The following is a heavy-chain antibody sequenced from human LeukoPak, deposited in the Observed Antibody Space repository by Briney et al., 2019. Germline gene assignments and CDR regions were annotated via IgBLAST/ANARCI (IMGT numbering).Heavy chain of an antibody. V-gene: IGHV1-8*03. J-gene: IGHJ6*03. CDR1: GYTFTSYY. D-gene: IGHD3-3*01. CDR3: ARERSGYSYIAYYYYYMDV. Sequence: ASVKVSCKASGYTFTSYYMHWVRQATGQGLEWMGWMNPNSGNTGYAQKFQGRVTITRNTSISTAYMELSSLRSEDTAVYYCARERSGYSYIAYYYYYMDVWGKGTTVTVSS. CDR2: MNPNSGNT.